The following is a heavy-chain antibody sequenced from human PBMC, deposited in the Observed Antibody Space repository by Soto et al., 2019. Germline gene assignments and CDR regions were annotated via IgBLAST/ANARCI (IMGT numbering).Heavy chain of an antibody. Sequence: SETLSLTCTVSGGSISSGGYYWSWIRQHPGKGLEWIGYIYYSGSTYYNPSLKSRVTISVDTSKNQFSLKLSSVTAADTAVYYCARRRGYYYDSSGYWSDAFDIWGQGTMVTVSS. CDR2: IYYSGST. V-gene: IGHV4-31*03. D-gene: IGHD3-22*01. J-gene: IGHJ3*02. CDR3: ARRRGYYYDSSGYWSDAFDI. CDR1: GGSISSGGYY.